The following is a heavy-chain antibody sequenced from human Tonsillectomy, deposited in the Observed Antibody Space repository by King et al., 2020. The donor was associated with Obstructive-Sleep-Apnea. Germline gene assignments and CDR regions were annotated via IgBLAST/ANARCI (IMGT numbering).Heavy chain of an antibody. D-gene: IGHD5-18*01. CDR2: IKSKTDGGTT. CDR1: GFTFSNAW. V-gene: IGHV3-15*01. J-gene: IGHJ4*02. CDR3: ARATAMVD. Sequence: QLVQSGGGLVKPGGSLRLSCAASGFTFSNAWMNWVRQVPGKGLEWVGRIKSKTDGGTTDYAAPVRGRFTISRDDSKKTVYLQMNSLKTEDTAVYYCARATAMVDWGQGTQVTVSS.